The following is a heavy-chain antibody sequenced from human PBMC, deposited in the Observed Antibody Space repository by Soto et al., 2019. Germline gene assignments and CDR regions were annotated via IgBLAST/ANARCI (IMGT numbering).Heavy chain of an antibody. J-gene: IGHJ2*01. CDR2: IYYSGST. CDR1: GGSISSYY. Sequence: QVQLQESGPGLVKPSETLSLTCTVSGGSISSYYWSWIRQPPGKGLEWIGYIYYSGSTNYNPSLKSRVTISVDTSKNQFSLKLSSVTAADTAVYYCARGHGDYTDWYFDLWGRGTLVTVSS. CDR3: ARGHGDYTDWYFDL. D-gene: IGHD4-17*01. V-gene: IGHV4-59*01.